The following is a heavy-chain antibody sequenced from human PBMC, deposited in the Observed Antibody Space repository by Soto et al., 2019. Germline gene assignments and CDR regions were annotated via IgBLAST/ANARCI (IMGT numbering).Heavy chain of an antibody. CDR3: ARSREMYYYDSSGYYAH. J-gene: IGHJ4*02. V-gene: IGHV4-59*01. CDR1: GDSISSYY. Sequence: XXTLSLPCTVSGDSISSYYWNWILQSPGKELEWIGYVSFSGSTSYNPSLKSRVTISVDTSKNQFSLKLSSVTAADTAVYYCARSREMYYYDSSGYYAHWGQGTLVTV. D-gene: IGHD3-22*01. CDR2: VSFSGST.